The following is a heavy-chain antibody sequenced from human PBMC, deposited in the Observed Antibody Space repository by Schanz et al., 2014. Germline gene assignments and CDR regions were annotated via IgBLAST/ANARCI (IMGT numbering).Heavy chain of an antibody. CDR2: IWYDGTDR. J-gene: IGHJ6*02. CDR1: GFTFNNYG. CDR3: AKGSMAARPLLPPDYYFYGTDI. V-gene: IGHV3-33*06. Sequence: QVQLVESGGGVVRPGRSLRLSCAASGFTFNNYGMHWVRQAPGKGLEWGAVIWYDGTDRYYADSVKGRFTISRDNSKNTLYLQMNSLRAEDTAVYYCAKGSMAARPLLPPDYYFYGTDIWGQGTTVTVSS. D-gene: IGHD6-6*01.